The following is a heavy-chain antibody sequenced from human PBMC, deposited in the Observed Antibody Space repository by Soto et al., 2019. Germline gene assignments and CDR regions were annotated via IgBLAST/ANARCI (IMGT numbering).Heavy chain of an antibody. CDR2: ILSNGEQ. D-gene: IGHD6-6*01. CDR1: GFSLPSRRLG. V-gene: IGHV2-26*03. Sequence: SGPTLVNGRETLTLSCSMSGFSLPSRRLGLISVXQPPGNAPDLLPNILSNGEQSYRTSLKXXLSISTDTYKSHLVLTMTNMAPADTGTYYCARMLAAPMRSFFYFDLWGQGTPVTVSS. CDR3: ARMLAAPMRSFFYFDL. J-gene: IGHJ4*02.